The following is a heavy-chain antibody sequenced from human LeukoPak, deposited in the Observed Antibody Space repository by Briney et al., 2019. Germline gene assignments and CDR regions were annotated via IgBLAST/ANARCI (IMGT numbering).Heavy chain of an antibody. D-gene: IGHD3-10*01. V-gene: IGHV4-4*07. J-gene: IGHJ3*02. CDR3: ARLYYYNDGGLYFGPEAFDI. Sequence: SETLSLTCTVSGDSISSHYLGWIRQPAGKGLEWIGITSGTGNYNPCLKSRVSMSVDTSRNLVSLTLTSVTAADTAVYYCARLYYYNDGGLYFGPEAFDIWGQGTRVTVSS. CDR1: GDSISSHY. CDR2: TSGTG.